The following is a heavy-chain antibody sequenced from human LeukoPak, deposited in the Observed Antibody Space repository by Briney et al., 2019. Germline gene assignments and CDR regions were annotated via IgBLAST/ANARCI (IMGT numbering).Heavy chain of an antibody. CDR1: GFTFSNYA. J-gene: IGHJ4*02. CDR2: IYYSGNT. Sequence: GSLRLSCTASGFTFSNYALSWVRQAPGKGLEWIGTIYYSGNTFYNPSLKSRLTISVDTSKNQFSLKLSSVIAADMAVYYCARHEHKAVAGDNWGQGILVTVSS. V-gene: IGHV4-39*01. CDR3: ARHEHKAVAGDN. D-gene: IGHD6-19*01.